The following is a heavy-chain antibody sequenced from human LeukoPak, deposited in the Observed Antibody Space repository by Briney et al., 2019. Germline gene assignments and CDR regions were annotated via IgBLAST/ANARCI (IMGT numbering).Heavy chain of an antibody. Sequence: ASVKVSCKASGYSSTNYYMHWVRQATGQGLEWMGWMNPNSGNTGYAQKFQGRVTITRNTSISTAYMELSSLRSEDTAVYYCARGRGSSSSNWFDPWGQGTLVTVSS. D-gene: IGHD6-6*01. J-gene: IGHJ5*02. V-gene: IGHV1-8*03. CDR2: MNPNSGNT. CDR1: GYSSTNYY. CDR3: ARGRGSSSSNWFDP.